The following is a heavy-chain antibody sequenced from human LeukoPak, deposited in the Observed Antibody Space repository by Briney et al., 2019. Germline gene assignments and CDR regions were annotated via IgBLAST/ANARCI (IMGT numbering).Heavy chain of an antibody. CDR3: AKDGPASGLSYFDY. D-gene: IGHD2-2*01. CDR2: IRYDGSTR. CDR1: GFSFGSIG. Sequence: GGSLGLSCAASGFSFGSIGMHWVRQAPGKGLEWVAFIRYDGSTRYYADSVKGRFIISRDISENTLYLQMNSLRTEDTAMYYCAKDGPASGLSYFDYWGQGTLVTVSS. V-gene: IGHV3-30*02. J-gene: IGHJ4*02.